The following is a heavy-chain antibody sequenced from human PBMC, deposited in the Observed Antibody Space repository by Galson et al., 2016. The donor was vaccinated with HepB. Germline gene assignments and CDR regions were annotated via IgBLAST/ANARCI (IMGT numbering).Heavy chain of an antibody. Sequence: SLRFSCAASGFSFSGYAIHWVRQPPGKGLEWVALVSYDGNTKYYTDSVKGRFTISRDNSENTLYLQMNSLRPEDTAMYYCAVLESSGTSFSGYTFDVWGQGTLVTVSS. CDR2: VSYDGNTK. D-gene: IGHD1-26*01. CDR1: GFSFSGYA. V-gene: IGHV3-30*03. CDR3: AVLESSGTSFSGYTFDV. J-gene: IGHJ3*01.